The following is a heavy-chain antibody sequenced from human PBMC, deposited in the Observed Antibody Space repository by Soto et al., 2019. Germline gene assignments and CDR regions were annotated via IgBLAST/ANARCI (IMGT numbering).Heavy chain of an antibody. V-gene: IGHV1-18*01. D-gene: IGHD3-22*01. CDR2: NSAYNGNT. Sequence: QVQLVQSGAEVKKPGASVKVSCKASGYTFTSYGISWVRQAPGQGLEWMGWNSAYNGNTNYAHNLQGRVTMTTDTSTSTAYMELRSLGSDDTAMYYCARSQNYYDSIGLCDYWGQGTLVTVSS. CDR1: GYTFTSYG. CDR3: ARSQNYYDSIGLCDY. J-gene: IGHJ4*02.